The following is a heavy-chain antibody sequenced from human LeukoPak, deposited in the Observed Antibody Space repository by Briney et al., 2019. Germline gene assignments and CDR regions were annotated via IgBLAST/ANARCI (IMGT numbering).Heavy chain of an antibody. CDR3: TKAYEDVWGTYRKFDS. J-gene: IGHJ4*02. CDR2: IYSGGST. V-gene: IGHV3-53*01. CDR1: GFTVSSNY. D-gene: IGHD3-16*02. Sequence: GGSLRLSCAASGFTVSSNYMSWVRQAPGKGLEWVSIIYSGGSTFYADSVKGRFTISRDNSKNTLYLQMNSLRAEDTAVYYCTKAYEDVWGTYRKFDSWGQGTLVTVSS.